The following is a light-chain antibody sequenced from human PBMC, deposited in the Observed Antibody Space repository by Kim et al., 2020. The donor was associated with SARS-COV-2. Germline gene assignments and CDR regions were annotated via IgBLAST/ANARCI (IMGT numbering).Light chain of an antibody. CDR1: GSDVGSYNR. CDR3: SSYRSGSTYV. CDR2: EVS. J-gene: IGLJ1*01. Sequence: GQSVTISCTGTGSDVGSYNRVSWYQQPPGTAPKLMIYEVSNRPSGVPDRFSGSKSGNTASLTISGLQAEDEADYYCSSYRSGSTYVFGTGTKVTVL. V-gene: IGLV2-18*02.